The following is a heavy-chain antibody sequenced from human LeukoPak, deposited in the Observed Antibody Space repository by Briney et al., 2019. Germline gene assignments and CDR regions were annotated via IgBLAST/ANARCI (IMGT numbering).Heavy chain of an antibody. Sequence: SETLSLTCTVSGGSIRSSSYYWGWIRQPPGKGLEWIGTIYYNGATQYNPSLKSRVTMSVDTSKNQFSLKLTSVTAADTAVYYCASGWYSYGLWAFDIWGQGTMVTVSS. V-gene: IGHV4-39*01. CDR3: ASGWYSYGLWAFDI. CDR1: GGSIRSSSYY. D-gene: IGHD5-18*01. CDR2: IYYNGAT. J-gene: IGHJ3*02.